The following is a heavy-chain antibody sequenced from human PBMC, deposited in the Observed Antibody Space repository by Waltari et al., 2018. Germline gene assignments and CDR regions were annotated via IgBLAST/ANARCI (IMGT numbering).Heavy chain of an antibody. Sequence: EVQLVESGGGLVQPGGSLRLSCAASGFTFSSYEMNWVRQAPGKGLVWVSYISSSGSTRYYADSVKGRFTISRDNAKNSLYLQMNSLRAEDTAVYYCARGSIDFDYWGQGTLVTVSS. CDR2: ISSSGSTR. CDR1: GFTFSSYE. J-gene: IGHJ4*02. V-gene: IGHV3-48*03. CDR3: ARGSIDFDY. D-gene: IGHD3-16*02.